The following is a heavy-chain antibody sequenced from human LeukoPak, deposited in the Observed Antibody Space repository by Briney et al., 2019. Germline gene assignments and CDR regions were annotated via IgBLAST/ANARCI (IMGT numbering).Heavy chain of an antibody. V-gene: IGHV3-30-3*01. D-gene: IGHD4/OR15-4a*01. CDR1: GFTFSSYA. J-gene: IGHJ4*02. Sequence: GRSPRLSCAASGFTFSSYAMHWVRQAPGKGLEWVAIISYDGSNRFQAESVKGRFTISRDNSKNTLYLQMNSLSAEDTAVYYCARDRSANSRVYYFDYWGLGTLVTVSS. CDR2: ISYDGSNR. CDR3: ARDRSANSRVYYFDY.